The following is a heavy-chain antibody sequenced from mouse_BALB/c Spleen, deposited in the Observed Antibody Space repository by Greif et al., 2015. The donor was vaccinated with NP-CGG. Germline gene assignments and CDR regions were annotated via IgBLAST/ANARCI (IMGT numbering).Heavy chain of an antibody. CDR1: GFTFSSYG. V-gene: IGHV5-6*01. CDR3: ARQKGVDY. J-gene: IGHJ2*01. Sequence: EVQGVESGGDLVKPGGSLKLSCAASGFTFSSYGMSWVRQTPDKRLEWVATISSGGSYTYYPDSVEGRFTISRDNAKNTLYLQMSSLKSEDTAMYYCARQKGVDYWGQGTTLTVSS. CDR2: ISSGGSYT.